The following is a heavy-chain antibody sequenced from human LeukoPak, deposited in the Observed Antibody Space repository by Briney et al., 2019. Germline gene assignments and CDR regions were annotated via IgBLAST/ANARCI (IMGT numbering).Heavy chain of an antibody. CDR2: ISSSSSYI. V-gene: IGHV3-21*01. Sequence: PGGSLRLSCAASGFTFSSYSMNWVRQAPGKGLEWVSSISSSSSYIYYADSVKGRFTISRDNAKNSLYLQMNSLRAEDTAVYYCAAGLPDYYYYGMDVWGQGTTVTVSS. CDR3: AAGLPDYYYYGMDV. CDR1: GFTFSSYS. J-gene: IGHJ6*02. D-gene: IGHD2-21*01.